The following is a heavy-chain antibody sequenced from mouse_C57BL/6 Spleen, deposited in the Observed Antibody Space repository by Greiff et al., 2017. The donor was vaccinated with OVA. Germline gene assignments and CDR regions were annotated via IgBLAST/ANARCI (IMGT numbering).Heavy chain of an antibody. D-gene: IGHD4-1*01. CDR1: GYTFTSYW. J-gene: IGHJ1*03. CDR2: IDPSDSET. CDR3: ARELGPYFDV. V-gene: IGHV1-52*01. Sequence: LVESGAELVRPGSSVKLSCKASGYTFTSYWMHWVKQRPIQGLEWIGNIDPSDSETHYNQKFKDKATLTVDKSSSTAYMQLSSLTSEDSAVYYCARELGPYFDVWGTGTTVTVSS.